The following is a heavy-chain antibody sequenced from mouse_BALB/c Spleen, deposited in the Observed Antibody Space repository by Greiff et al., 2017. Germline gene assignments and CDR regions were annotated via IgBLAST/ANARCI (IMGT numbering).Heavy chain of an antibody. V-gene: IGHV3-2*02. CDR3: ARGDGNY. D-gene: IGHD2-3*01. CDR1: GYSITSDYA. CDR2: ISYSGST. J-gene: IGHJ2*01. Sequence: EVQLQESGPGLVKPSQSLSLTCTVTGYSITSDYAWNWIRQFPGNKLEWMGYISYSGSTSYNPSLKSRISITRDTSKNQFFLQLNSVTTEDTATYYCARGDGNYWGQGTTLTVSS.